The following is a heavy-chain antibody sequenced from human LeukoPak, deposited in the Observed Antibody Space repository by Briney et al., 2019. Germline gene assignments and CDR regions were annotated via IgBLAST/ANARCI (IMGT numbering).Heavy chain of an antibody. Sequence: SETLSLTCTVSGGSISSYYWSWIRQPAGKGLEWIGRIYTSGSTNYNPSLKSRVTMSVDTSKNQFSLKLSSVTAADTAVYYCARDSGSSSSRAFDIWGQGTKVTVSS. J-gene: IGHJ3*02. CDR1: GGSISSYY. V-gene: IGHV4-4*07. CDR2: IYTSGST. D-gene: IGHD6-6*01. CDR3: ARDSGSSSSRAFDI.